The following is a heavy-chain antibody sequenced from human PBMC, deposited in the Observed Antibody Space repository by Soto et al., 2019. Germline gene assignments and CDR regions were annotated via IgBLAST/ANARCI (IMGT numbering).Heavy chain of an antibody. J-gene: IGHJ4*02. Sequence: EVQLVESGGGLVQPGGSLRLSCAASGFTFSSYWMHWVRQAPGKGPVWVSRINSDGSSTSYADSVKGRFTISRDNAKNTLYLQINSLRAEDTAVYYCARHLAGNRDYRGQGTLVNVSS. D-gene: IGHD1-1*01. CDR2: INSDGSST. V-gene: IGHV3-74*01. CDR3: ARHLAGNRDY. CDR1: GFTFSSYW.